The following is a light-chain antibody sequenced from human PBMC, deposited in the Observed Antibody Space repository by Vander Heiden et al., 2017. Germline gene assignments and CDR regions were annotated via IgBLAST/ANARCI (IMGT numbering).Light chain of an antibody. CDR2: DDS. J-gene: IGLJ3*02. V-gene: IGLV3-21*02. CDR1: NIGSKG. CDR3: QVWDSSSDHWV. Sequence: SYVLTPPPSVSVALGRPPRITCGGNNIGSKGVHWYQQKPGQAPVLVVSDDSDRPSGSPEGFSGSNYGNTATLTISRVEAGDEADYYCQVWDSSSDHWVFGGGTKLTVL.